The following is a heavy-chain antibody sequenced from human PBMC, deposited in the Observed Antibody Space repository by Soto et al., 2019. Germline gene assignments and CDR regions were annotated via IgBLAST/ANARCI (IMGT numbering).Heavy chain of an antibody. J-gene: IGHJ6*02. D-gene: IGHD1-26*01. CDR1: GFTVSTNY. CDR2: MFYGGST. Sequence: EVQLVESGGGLVQPGGSLRLSCAASGFTVSTNYMTWVRQAPGKGLEWVSVMFYGGSTYYADSVKGRFTISRDDSKNTLYLQMNSLRAEDTAVYYCATTGMGVTLYYYYHGMDVWGRGTTVTVSS. CDR3: ATTGMGVTLYYYYHGMDV. V-gene: IGHV3-66*01.